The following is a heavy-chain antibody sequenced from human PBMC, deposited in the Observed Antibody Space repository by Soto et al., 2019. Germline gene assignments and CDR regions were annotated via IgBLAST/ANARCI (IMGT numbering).Heavy chain of an antibody. CDR3: ARYNAASGTYYFDY. Sequence: SETLSLTCAVSGGSISSGGYSWSWIRQPPGKGLEWIGYIYHRGSANYNPSLKSRVTMSLDISKSQFSLRLTSVTAADTAVYFCARYNAASGTYYFDYRGRGALVTVSS. CDR2: IYHRGSA. V-gene: IGHV4-30-2*01. CDR1: GGSISSGGYS. J-gene: IGHJ4*02. D-gene: IGHD6-13*01.